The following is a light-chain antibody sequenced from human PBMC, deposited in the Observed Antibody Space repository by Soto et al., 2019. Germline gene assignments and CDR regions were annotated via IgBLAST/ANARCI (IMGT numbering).Light chain of an antibody. CDR2: GIS. V-gene: IGKV3-20*01. Sequence: EIVLTQSPGTLSLSPGERATLSCRASQSISSSYLAWYQQKPGQAPRLLIYGISSRDTGIPDRFSVSGSVTDFNLTISRLEPEDFAVYYCQQYGSSLLSFGGGTKVEI. CDR3: QQYGSSLLS. CDR1: QSISSSY. J-gene: IGKJ4*01.